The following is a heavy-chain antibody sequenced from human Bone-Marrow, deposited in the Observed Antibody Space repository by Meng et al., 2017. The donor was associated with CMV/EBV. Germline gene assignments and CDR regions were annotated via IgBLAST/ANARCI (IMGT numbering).Heavy chain of an antibody. V-gene: IGHV1-8*03. CDR3: ARTPHAYYGFWCGYIIGHGFDP. D-gene: IGHD3-3*01. CDR2: MNPNSGNT. Sequence: ASVKVSCKASGYTFTSYDINWVRQATGQGLEWMGWMNPNSGNTGYAQKFQGRVTITRNTSISTAYMELSSLRSEDTAVYYCARTPHAYYGFWCGYIIGHGFDPWGQGNRVNGAS. J-gene: IGHJ5*02. CDR1: GYTFTSYD.